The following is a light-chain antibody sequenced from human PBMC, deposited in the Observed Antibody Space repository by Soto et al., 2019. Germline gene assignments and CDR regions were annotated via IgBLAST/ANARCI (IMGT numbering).Light chain of an antibody. CDR2: DVT. CDR3: SSYTSISTYV. J-gene: IGLJ1*01. CDR1: SSDVGGYNF. Sequence: QSVLTQPASVSGSPGQSITISCTGTSSDVGGYNFVSWYQQHPDKAPKLMIYDVTNRPSGVSNRFSGSKSGNTPSLTISGLQAEDEADYYCSSYTSISTYVFGTGTKLTVL. V-gene: IGLV2-14*01.